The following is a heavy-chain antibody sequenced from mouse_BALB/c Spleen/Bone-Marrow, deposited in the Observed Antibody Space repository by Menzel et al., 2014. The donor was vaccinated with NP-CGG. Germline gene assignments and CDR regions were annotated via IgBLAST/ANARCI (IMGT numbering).Heavy chain of an antibody. Sequence: QVQLQQSGAEVVRPGTSVKVSCKASGYDFTSYLIEWIKQRPGQGLEWIGVINPGSGDSNYNEKFTGKATLTVDKSSSTAYMQLSSLTSDDSAVYFCARNANWLFTYWGQGTLVTVSA. CDR3: ARNANWLFTY. V-gene: IGHV1-54*01. J-gene: IGHJ3*01. CDR2: INPGSGDS. D-gene: IGHD4-1*01. CDR1: GYDFTSYL.